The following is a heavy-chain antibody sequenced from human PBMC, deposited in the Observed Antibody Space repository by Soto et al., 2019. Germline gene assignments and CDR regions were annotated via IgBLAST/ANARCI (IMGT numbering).Heavy chain of an antibody. D-gene: IGHD3-22*01. Sequence: QVQLVQSGAEVKKPGSSVKVSCKASGGTFSSYTISWVRQAPGRGLEWMGRIIPILGIANYAQKFQGRVTITADKSTSTAYMELSSLRSEDTAVYYCASEVVIPWFDPWGQGTLVTVSS. V-gene: IGHV1-69*02. J-gene: IGHJ5*02. CDR1: GGTFSSYT. CDR3: ASEVVIPWFDP. CDR2: IIPILGIA.